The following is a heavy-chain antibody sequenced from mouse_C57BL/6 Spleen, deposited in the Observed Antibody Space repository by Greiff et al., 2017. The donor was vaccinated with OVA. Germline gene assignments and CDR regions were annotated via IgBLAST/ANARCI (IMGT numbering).Heavy chain of an antibody. CDR1: GYTFTDYY. Sequence: EVQLQQSGPELVKPGASVKISCKASGYTFTDYYMNWVKQSHGKSLEWIGDINPNNGGTSYKQKFKGKATLTVDKSSSTAYMELRSLTSEDSAVYYCARRDDYFDYWGQGTTLTVSS. V-gene: IGHV1-26*01. CDR3: ARRDDYFDY. J-gene: IGHJ2*01. D-gene: IGHD3-3*01. CDR2: INPNNGGT.